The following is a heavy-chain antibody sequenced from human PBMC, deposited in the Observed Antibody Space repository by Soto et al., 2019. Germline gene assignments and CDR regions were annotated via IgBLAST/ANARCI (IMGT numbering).Heavy chain of an antibody. CDR3: ARETPAPGTFREDASDI. V-gene: IGHV1-69*12. D-gene: IGHD6-13*01. J-gene: IGHJ3*02. Sequence: QVQLVQSGAEVKKPGSSVKVACKVSGDTFSNYVINWVRQAPGQGLEWMGAIVPIFRTANYDQKFQGRVTITADAFTTSAYMELSGLRSDATATYSCARETPAPGTFREDASDIWGQGTVVTVSS. CDR2: IVPIFRTA. CDR1: GDTFSNYV.